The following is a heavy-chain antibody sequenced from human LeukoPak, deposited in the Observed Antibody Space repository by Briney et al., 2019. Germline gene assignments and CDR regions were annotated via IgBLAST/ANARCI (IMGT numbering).Heavy chain of an antibody. D-gene: IGHD6-13*01. CDR2: IYYSGST. V-gene: IGHV4-31*03. CDR3: ARDQGSSWARGYYYYGMDV. CDR1: GGSISSGGYY. J-gene: IGHJ6*02. Sequence: SETLSLTCTVSGGSISSGGYYWSWIRQHPGKGLEWIGYIYYSGSTYYNPSLKSRVTISVDTSKNQFSLKLSSVTAADTPVYYCARDQGSSWARGYYYYGMDVWGQGTTVTVSS.